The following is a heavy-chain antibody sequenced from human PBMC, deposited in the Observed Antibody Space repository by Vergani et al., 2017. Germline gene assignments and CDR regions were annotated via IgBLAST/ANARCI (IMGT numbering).Heavy chain of an antibody. CDR2: IIPIFGTA. D-gene: IGHD4-17*01. Sequence: QVQLVQSGAEVKKPGSSVKVSCKASGGTFSSYAISWVRQAPGQGLEWMGGIIPIFGTAKYAQKFQGRVTITADESTSTAYMELSSLRSEVTAVYYCASKTSDYVEFPLYYYGMDVWGQGTTVTVSS. CDR3: ASKTSDYVEFPLYYYGMDV. J-gene: IGHJ6*02. V-gene: IGHV1-69*12. CDR1: GGTFSSYA.